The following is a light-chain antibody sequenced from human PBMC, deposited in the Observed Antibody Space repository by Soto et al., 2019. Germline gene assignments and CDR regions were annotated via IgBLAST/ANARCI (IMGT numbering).Light chain of an antibody. J-gene: IGKJ3*01. CDR1: QSVSSN. CDR2: GAS. V-gene: IGKV3-15*01. CDR3: QHYNNWAPSFT. Sequence: EIVMTQSPATLSVSPGERATLSCRASQSVSSNLAWYQQKPGQAPRLLIYGASTRATGILASFSGSGSGTEFTLNSSGLQSEDVPVYYCQHYNNWAPSFTFCHGNKVDIK.